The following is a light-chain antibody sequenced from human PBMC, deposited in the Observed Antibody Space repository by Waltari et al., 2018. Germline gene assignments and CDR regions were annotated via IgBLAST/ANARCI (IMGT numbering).Light chain of an antibody. CDR2: DAT. J-gene: IGKJ2*01. CDR1: QTIRTY. V-gene: IGKV3-11*01. Sequence: EIVLTQSPATLSLSPGEPATLPCRASQTIRTYLGWYQQKPGQAPRLLLFDATSRATGIPAKFRGTGSGTDFTLTVSDLEPEDFGIYYCQQRSIWPYTFGQGTRLEIK. CDR3: QQRSIWPYT.